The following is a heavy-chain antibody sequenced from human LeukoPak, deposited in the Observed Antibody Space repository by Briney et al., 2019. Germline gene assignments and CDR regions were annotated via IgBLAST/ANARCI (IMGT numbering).Heavy chain of an antibody. CDR2: IIPIFGTA. J-gene: IGHJ6*02. D-gene: IGHD3-9*01. CDR3: AKEDYDILTGYIYGMDV. CDR1: GGTFSSYA. V-gene: IGHV1-69*05. Sequence: ASVKVSCKASGGTFSSYAISWVRQAPGQGLEWMGGIIPIFGTANYAQKFQGRVTITTDESTSTAYMELSSLRSEDTALYYCAKEDYDILTGYIYGMDVWGQGTTVTVSS.